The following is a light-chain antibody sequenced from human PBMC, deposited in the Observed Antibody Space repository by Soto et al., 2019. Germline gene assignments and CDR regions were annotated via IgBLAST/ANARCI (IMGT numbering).Light chain of an antibody. Sequence: QSVLTQPPSVSGVPGQRVTISCTGSRSNIGAGCDVHWYQQLPGAAPKLLIYANTNRPSGVPDRFSASRSGTSASLAITGLQAEDEADYYCQSYDYSLTGYVFGTGTKLTVL. CDR1: RSNIGAGCD. J-gene: IGLJ1*01. CDR2: ANT. V-gene: IGLV1-40*01. CDR3: QSYDYSLTGYV.